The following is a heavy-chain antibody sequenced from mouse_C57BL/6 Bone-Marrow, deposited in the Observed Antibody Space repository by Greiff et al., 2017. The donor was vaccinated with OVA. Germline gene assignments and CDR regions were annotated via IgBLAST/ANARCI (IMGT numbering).Heavy chain of an antibody. J-gene: IGHJ2*01. Sequence: QVTLKESGPELVKPGASVKISCKASGYAFSSSWMNWVKQRPGKGLEWIGRIYPGDGDTNYNGKFKGKATLTADKSSSTAYMQRSSLTSEDSAVYFCARSDLSFDYWGQGTTLTVSS. CDR3: ARSDLSFDY. CDR2: IYPGDGDT. CDR1: GYAFSSSW. V-gene: IGHV1-82*01.